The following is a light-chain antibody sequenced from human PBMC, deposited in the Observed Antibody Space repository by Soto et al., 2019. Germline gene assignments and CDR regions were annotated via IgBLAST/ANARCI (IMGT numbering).Light chain of an antibody. CDR2: EGS. Sequence: QSVLPQPASVSGSPGQSITISCTGTSSDVGSYNLVSWYQQHPGKAPKLMIYEGSKRPSGVSNRFSGSKSGNTASLTSSGLQAEYEADDYCCSYAGSSTYVFGTGTKVTVL. V-gene: IGLV2-23*01. CDR1: SSDVGSYNL. CDR3: CSYAGSSTYV. J-gene: IGLJ1*01.